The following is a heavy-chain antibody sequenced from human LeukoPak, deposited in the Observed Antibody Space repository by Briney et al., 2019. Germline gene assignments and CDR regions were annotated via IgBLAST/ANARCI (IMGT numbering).Heavy chain of an antibody. CDR2: IFYSGST. J-gene: IGHJ3*01. Sequence: SETLSLTCTVSGGSISTSNYYWGWIRQPPGKGLEWIGNIFYSGSTYYSPSLRSRVTISLDTSRNQFSLKLNSVTAADTAVYYCAKWTEGGAFDSWGQGTMLIVSS. V-gene: IGHV4-39*07. CDR1: GGSISTSNYY. CDR3: AKWTEGGAFDS. D-gene: IGHD1-26*01.